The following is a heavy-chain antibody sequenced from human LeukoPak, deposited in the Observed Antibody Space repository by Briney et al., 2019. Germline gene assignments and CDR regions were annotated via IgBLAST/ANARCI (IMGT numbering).Heavy chain of an antibody. V-gene: IGHV3-11*04. CDR1: GFTFSDYY. CDR2: ISSSGSTI. Sequence: GGSLRLSCAASGFTFSDYYMSWVRQAPGNGLQWVSYISSSGSTIYYADSVKGRFTISRDNAKNPLYLQMNSLRAEDTAVYYCARASSGTYSETDYWGQGTLVTVSS. CDR3: ARASSGTYSETDY. J-gene: IGHJ4*02. D-gene: IGHD1-26*01.